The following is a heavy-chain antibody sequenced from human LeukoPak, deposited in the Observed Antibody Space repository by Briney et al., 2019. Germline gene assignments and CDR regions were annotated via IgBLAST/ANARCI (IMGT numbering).Heavy chain of an antibody. J-gene: IGHJ4*02. V-gene: IGHV4-30-2*01. CDR1: GDSISSGGYS. Sequence: SETLSLTCAVSGDSISSGGYSWRWIRQPRGKGLEWIGYIFHSGSTKYSPSLKSRVTISVDRPKNQFSLKLSSVTAADTAVYYCARGPLAYNFGEFDYWGQGALVTVSS. CDR2: IFHSGST. CDR3: ARGPLAYNFGEFDY. D-gene: IGHD5-18*01.